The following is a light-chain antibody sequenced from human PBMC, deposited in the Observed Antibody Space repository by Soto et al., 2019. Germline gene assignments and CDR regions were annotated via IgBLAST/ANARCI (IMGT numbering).Light chain of an antibody. CDR3: QQYNSYSRT. CDR2: DAS. V-gene: IGKV1-5*01. CDR1: QSISSW. Sequence: DIQMTQSPSTLSASVGDKVTITCRASQSISSWLAWYQQKPGKAPKLLIFDASSLESGVPPRFSGSGSGTEFTLTISSLQPDDFAIYYCQQYNSYSRTVGQGTKVDIK. J-gene: IGKJ1*01.